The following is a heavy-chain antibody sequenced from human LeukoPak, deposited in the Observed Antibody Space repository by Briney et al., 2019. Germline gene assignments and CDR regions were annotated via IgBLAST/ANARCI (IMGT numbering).Heavy chain of an antibody. CDR3: AKSTAARTRKYYYGMDV. J-gene: IGHJ6*02. V-gene: IGHV3-30-3*01. CDR2: ISYDGSNK. D-gene: IGHD5-18*01. CDR1: GFTFSSYA. Sequence: PGGSLRLSCAASGFTFSSYAMHWVRQAPGKGLEWVAVISYDGSNKYYADSVKGRFTISRDNSKNTLYLQMNSLRAEDTAVYYCAKSTAARTRKYYYGMDVWGQGTTVTVSS.